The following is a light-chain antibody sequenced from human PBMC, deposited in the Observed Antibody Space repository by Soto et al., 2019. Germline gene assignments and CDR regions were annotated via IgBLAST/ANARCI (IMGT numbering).Light chain of an antibody. CDR1: SSDVGGYNY. Sequence: ALTQPASVSGSPGQSITISCTGTSSDVGGYNYVSWYQQHPGKAPKLMIYEVSNRPSGVSNRFSGSKSGNTASLTISGLQAEDEADYYCSSYTSSSTLGVFGTGTKVTV. V-gene: IGLV2-14*01. CDR3: SSYTSSSTLGV. J-gene: IGLJ1*01. CDR2: EVS.